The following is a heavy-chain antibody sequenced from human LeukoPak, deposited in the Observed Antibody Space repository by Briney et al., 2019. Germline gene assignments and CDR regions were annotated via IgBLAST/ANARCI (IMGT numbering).Heavy chain of an antibody. CDR1: GGSFSGYY. V-gene: IGHV4-34*01. D-gene: IGHD2-15*01. Sequence: PSETLSLTCAVYGGSFSGYYWSWIRQPPGKGLEWIGEINHSGSTNYNPSLKSRVTISVDTSKNQFSLKLSSVTAADTAVYYCATEIGYCSGGSCHNFDYWGQGTLVTVSS. CDR3: ATEIGYCSGGSCHNFDY. CDR2: INHSGST. J-gene: IGHJ4*02.